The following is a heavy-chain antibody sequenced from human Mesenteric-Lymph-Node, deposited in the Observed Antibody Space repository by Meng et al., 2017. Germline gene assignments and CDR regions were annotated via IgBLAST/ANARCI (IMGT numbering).Heavy chain of an antibody. Sequence: EAGPALGTLSHTLSRICTSAGGPLRRGNYCWSWIRQPPGKCLEWIRYIYYSGSTYYNPSRRSRVTISVDTSKNQFSLKLSSVTAADTAVYYCARYRTTGRYFDYWGQGTLVTVSS. V-gene: IGHV4-30-4*01. D-gene: IGHD4-11*01. CDR2: IYYSGST. CDR3: ARYRTTGRYFDY. CDR1: GGPLRRGNYC. J-gene: IGHJ4*02.